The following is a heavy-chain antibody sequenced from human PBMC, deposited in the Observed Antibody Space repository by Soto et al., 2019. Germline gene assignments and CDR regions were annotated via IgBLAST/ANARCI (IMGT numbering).Heavy chain of an antibody. D-gene: IGHD2-2*01. CDR1: GGIFNRYS. V-gene: IGHV1-69*02. CDR3: ATFYGGDCTTTTCYGDFDY. Sequence: QVQLVQSGAEVKKPGSSVKVSCKASGGIFNRYSVSWVRQAPGQGLEWMGRIIPLFGITNYAQKFQGRVMITAAKSTNTAYMEVNGLRSVDTALYYCATFYGGDCTTTTCYGDFDYWGQGTLVTVTS. J-gene: IGHJ4*02. CDR2: IIPLFGIT.